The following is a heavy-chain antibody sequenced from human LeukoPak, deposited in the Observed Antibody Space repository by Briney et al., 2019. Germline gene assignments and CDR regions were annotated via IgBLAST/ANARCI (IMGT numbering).Heavy chain of an antibody. D-gene: IGHD3-22*01. CDR1: GFTFNNYA. V-gene: IGHV3-23*01. J-gene: IGHJ4*02. CDR3: TKTTTGYSSGQYPGWPADH. CDR2: IFGSGGSA. Sequence: GGSLRLSCTASGFTFNNYAMYWVRQAPRKGLEWVAGIFGSGGSAHYADSVKGRFTISRDNSKNTVYLQMDSLRGEDTVVYYCTKTTTGYSSGQYPGWPADHWGQGALVTVSS.